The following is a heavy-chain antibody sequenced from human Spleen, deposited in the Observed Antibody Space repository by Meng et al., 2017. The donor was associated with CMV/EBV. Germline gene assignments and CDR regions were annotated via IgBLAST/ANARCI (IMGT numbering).Heavy chain of an antibody. J-gene: IGHJ6*02. Sequence: GGSLRLPCAASGFTFSSYSMNWVRQAPGKGLEWVSSISSSSSYIYYADSVKGRFTISRDNAKNSLYLQMNSLRAEDTAVYYCARAVEAYYYYGMDVWGQGTTVTVSS. D-gene: IGHD2-15*01. CDR1: GFTFSSYS. V-gene: IGHV3-21*01. CDR2: ISSSSSYI. CDR3: ARAVEAYYYYGMDV.